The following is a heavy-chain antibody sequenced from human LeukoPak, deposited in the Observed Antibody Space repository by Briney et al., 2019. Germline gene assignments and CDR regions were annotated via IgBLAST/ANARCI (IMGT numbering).Heavy chain of an antibody. V-gene: IGHV1-2*02. J-gene: IGHJ5*02. Sequence: ASVTVSCKASGYTFTGYYMHWVRQAPGQGLEWMGWINPNSGGTNYAQKFQGRVTMTRDTSISTAYMELSRLRSDDTAVYYCARDARYYGSGSYGPDWFDPWGQGTLVTVSS. D-gene: IGHD3-10*01. CDR3: ARDARYYGSGSYGPDWFDP. CDR2: INPNSGGT. CDR1: GYTFTGYY.